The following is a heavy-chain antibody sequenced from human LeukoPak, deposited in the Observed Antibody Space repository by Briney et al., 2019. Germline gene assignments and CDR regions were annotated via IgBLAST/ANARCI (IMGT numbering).Heavy chain of an antibody. D-gene: IGHD1-26*01. J-gene: IGHJ4*02. CDR3: ARESGSYPTTYYFDY. CDR1: GGTLSSYA. Sequence: RASVKVSCKASGGTLSSYAISWVRQAPGQGLEWMGGIIPIFGTANYAQKFQGRVTITADESTSTAYMELSSLRSEDTAVYYCARESGSYPTTYYFDYWGQGTLVTVSS. CDR2: IIPIFGTA. V-gene: IGHV1-69*13.